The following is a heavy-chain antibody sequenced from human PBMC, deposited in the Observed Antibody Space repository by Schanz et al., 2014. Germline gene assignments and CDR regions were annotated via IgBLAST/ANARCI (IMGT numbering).Heavy chain of an antibody. D-gene: IGHD4-17*01. J-gene: IGHJ3*02. CDR3: ARDRGHGDLPGDI. CDR1: GGSVSSGGDY. Sequence: QVQLQESGPGLVKPSQTLSLTCTVSGGSVSSGGDYWSWIRQHPGKGLEWIGFISYSGSTYYNPSRKSRVTISVDTSKNQFSRNRSSATAADTAVYYCARDRGHGDLPGDIWGQGTMVTVSS. V-gene: IGHV4-31*03. CDR2: ISYSGST.